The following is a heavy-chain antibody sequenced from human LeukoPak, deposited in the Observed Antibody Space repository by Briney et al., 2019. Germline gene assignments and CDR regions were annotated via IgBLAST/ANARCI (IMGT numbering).Heavy chain of an antibody. Sequence: PSETLSLTCAVYGGSFSGYYWSWIRQPPGKGLEWIGEINHSGSTNYNPSLKSRVTISVDTSKNQFSLKLSSVTAADTAVYYCARGPHRGYDFWSGYYIPRKSHYFDYWGQGTLVTVSS. D-gene: IGHD3-3*01. CDR3: ARGPHRGYDFWSGYYIPRKSHYFDY. J-gene: IGHJ4*02. CDR2: INHSGST. V-gene: IGHV4-34*01. CDR1: GGSFSGYY.